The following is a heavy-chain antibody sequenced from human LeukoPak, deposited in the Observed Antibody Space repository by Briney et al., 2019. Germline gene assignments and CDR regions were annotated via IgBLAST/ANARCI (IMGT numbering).Heavy chain of an antibody. J-gene: IGHJ4*02. CDR1: GYTFTGYY. Sequence: ASVKVSCKASGYTFTGYYMHWVRQAPGQGLEWMGWINPNSGGTNYAQKFQGRVTMTRDTTISTAYMELSSLRSEDTAVYYCARDLVDTAMVNHDYWGQGTLVTVSS. D-gene: IGHD5-18*01. V-gene: IGHV1-2*02. CDR2: INPNSGGT. CDR3: ARDLVDTAMVNHDY.